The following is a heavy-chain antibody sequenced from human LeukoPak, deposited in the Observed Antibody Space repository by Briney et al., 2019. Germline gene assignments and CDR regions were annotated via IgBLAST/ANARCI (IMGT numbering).Heavy chain of an antibody. CDR2: ISYDGSNK. CDR1: GFTFSSYG. D-gene: IGHD6-13*01. V-gene: IGHV3-30*03. CDR3: ARGRYSSSWYADY. J-gene: IGHJ4*02. Sequence: GRSLRLSCAASGFTFSSYGMHWVRQAPGKGLEWVAVISYDGSNKYYADSVKGRFTISRDNAKNSLYLQMNSLRAEDTAVYYCARGRYSSSWYADYWGQGTLVTVSS.